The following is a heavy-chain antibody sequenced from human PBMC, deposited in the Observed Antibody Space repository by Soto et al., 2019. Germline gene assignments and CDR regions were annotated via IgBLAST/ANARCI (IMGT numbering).Heavy chain of an antibody. CDR2: MNPNSGNT. V-gene: IGHV1-8*01. Sequence: QVQLVQSGAEVKKPGASVTVSCKASGYSFSDYDINWVRQATGQGPEWMGWMNPNSGNTGYAQKFQGRVTMTRNTSINTAYMELSSLGSEDTAVYYCARDNRYNWNDEGWFDPWGQGTLVTVSS. CDR3: ARDNRYNWNDEGWFDP. J-gene: IGHJ5*02. D-gene: IGHD1-20*01. CDR1: GYSFSDYD.